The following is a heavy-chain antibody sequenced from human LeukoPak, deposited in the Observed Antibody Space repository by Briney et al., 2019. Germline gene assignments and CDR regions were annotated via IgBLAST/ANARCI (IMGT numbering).Heavy chain of an antibody. Sequence: SETLSLTCTVSGGSISSYYRSWIRQPPGKGLEWIGYIYYSGSTNYNPSLKGRVTISVDTSKNQFSLKLSSVTAADTAVYYCARARYYDSSGYSWVDAFDIWGQGTMVTVSS. CDR2: IYYSGST. J-gene: IGHJ3*02. D-gene: IGHD3-22*01. CDR3: ARARYYDSSGYSWVDAFDI. V-gene: IGHV4-59*01. CDR1: GGSISSYY.